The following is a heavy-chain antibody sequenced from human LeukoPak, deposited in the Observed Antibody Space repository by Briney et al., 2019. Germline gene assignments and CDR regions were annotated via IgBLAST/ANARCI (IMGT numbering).Heavy chain of an antibody. CDR1: GGSIGSYY. CDR2: IYHSGST. J-gene: IGHJ4*02. Sequence: SKTLSLTCTVSGGSIGSYYWSWIRQPPGKGLEWIGYIYHSGSTNYNPSLKSRVTISVDTSKSQFSLKLRSVTAADTAVYYCARDHSGTNYVMDWGQGTLVTVSS. D-gene: IGHD4/OR15-4a*01. V-gene: IGHV4-59*01. CDR3: ARDHSGTNYVMD.